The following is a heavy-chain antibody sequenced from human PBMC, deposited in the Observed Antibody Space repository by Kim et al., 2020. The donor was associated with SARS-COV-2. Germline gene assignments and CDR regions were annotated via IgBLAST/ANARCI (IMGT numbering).Heavy chain of an antibody. D-gene: IGHD7-27*01. Sequence: YYADSVKGRFTISRDNAKNSLYLQMNSLRAEDTAVYYCARDLFPLGFFDYWGQGTLVTVSA. J-gene: IGHJ4*02. V-gene: IGHV3-21*01. CDR3: ARDLFPLGFFDY.